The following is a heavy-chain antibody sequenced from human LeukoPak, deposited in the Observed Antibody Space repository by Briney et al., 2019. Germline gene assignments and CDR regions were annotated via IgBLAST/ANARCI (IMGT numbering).Heavy chain of an antibody. V-gene: IGHV6-1*01. J-gene: IGHJ4*02. CDR1: GDSVSSNSVT. CDR3: AREITNLGVDTTFDY. CDR2: TYYRSKWYN. Sequence: SQTLSLTCAISGDSVSSNSVTWHWIRQSPSRGLEWLGRTYYRSKWYNDYAVSVKSRITINPDTSKNQFSLQLNSVTPEDTAVYYCAREITNLGVDTTFDYWGQGTLVTVSS. D-gene: IGHD3-3*01.